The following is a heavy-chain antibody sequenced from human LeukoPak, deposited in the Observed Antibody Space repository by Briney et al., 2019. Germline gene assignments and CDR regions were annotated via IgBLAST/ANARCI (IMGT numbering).Heavy chain of an antibody. CDR3: ARVESGSLATTGY. CDR1: GFTFSNYW. Sequence: GGSLRLSCAASGFTFSNYWMSWVRQAPGKGLEWVASIKQDGSEKYYVDSVKGRFTISRDNAKNSLYLQMNSLRAEDTAVYYCARVESGSLATTGYWGQGTLVTVSS. V-gene: IGHV3-7*01. CDR2: IKQDGSEK. D-gene: IGHD1-1*01. J-gene: IGHJ4*02.